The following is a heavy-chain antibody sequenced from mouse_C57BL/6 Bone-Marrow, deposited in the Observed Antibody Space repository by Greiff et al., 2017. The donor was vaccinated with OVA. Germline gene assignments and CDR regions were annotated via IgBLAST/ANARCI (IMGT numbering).Heavy chain of an antibody. CDR3: AALDSSGYVAWFAY. D-gene: IGHD3-2*02. J-gene: IGHJ3*01. Sequence: QVQLKQPGAELVKPGASVKLSCKASGYTFTSYWMHWVKQRPGRGLEWIGRIDPNSGGTKYNEKFKSKATLTVDKPSSTAYMQLSSLTSEDSAVYYCAALDSSGYVAWFAYWGQGTLVTVSA. V-gene: IGHV1-72*01. CDR2: IDPNSGGT. CDR1: GYTFTSYW.